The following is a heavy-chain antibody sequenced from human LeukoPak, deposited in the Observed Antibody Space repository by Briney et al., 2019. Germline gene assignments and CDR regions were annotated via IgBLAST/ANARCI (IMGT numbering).Heavy chain of an antibody. V-gene: IGHV4-59*08. CDR1: GGSISRYY. Sequence: SETLSLTCTVSGGSISRYYWSWVRQPPGKGLEWTGYIYYSGSTNYNPSLKSRVTISVDTSKNQFSLKLSSVTAADTAVYYCARYYYYYGMDVWGQGTTVTVSS. CDR2: IYYSGST. CDR3: ARYYYYYGMDV. J-gene: IGHJ6*02.